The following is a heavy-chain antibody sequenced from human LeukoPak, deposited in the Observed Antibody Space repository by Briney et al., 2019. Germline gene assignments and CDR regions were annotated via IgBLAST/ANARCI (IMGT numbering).Heavy chain of an antibody. CDR1: GYTFTGYY. CDR3: ARVYFSRYFDWLPIDY. CDR2: INPNSGGT. V-gene: IGHV1-2*02. J-gene: IGHJ4*02. D-gene: IGHD3-9*01. Sequence: GASVKVSCKASGYTFTGYYMHWVRQAPGQGLEWMGWINPNSGGTNYAQKFQGRVTMTRDTSISTAYMELSRLRSDDTAVYYCARVYFSRYFDWLPIDYWGQGTLVTVSS.